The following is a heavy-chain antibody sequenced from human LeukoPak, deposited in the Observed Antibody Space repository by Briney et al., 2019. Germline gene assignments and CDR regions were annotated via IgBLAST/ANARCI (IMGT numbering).Heavy chain of an antibody. Sequence: PSGTLSLTCAVSGDSMSSIDWWSWVRQAPGKGLEWVANINRDGNEKYYVDSVKGRFTISRDNTNNSLYLRMNSLTADDTAVYFCARGRLARWGQGTLVTVSS. CDR1: GDSMSSIDW. CDR3: ARGRLAR. V-gene: IGHV3-7*01. CDR2: INRDGNEK. D-gene: IGHD6-19*01. J-gene: IGHJ4*02.